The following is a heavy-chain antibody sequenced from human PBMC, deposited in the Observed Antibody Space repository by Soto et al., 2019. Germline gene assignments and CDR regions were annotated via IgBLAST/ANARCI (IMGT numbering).Heavy chain of an antibody. V-gene: IGHV5-10-1*01. CDR1: GYSFTSYW. Sequence: GESLKISCKGSGYSFTSYWISWVRQMPGKGLEWMGRIDPSDSYTDYGPSFQGHVTISADKSISTAYLQWSSLKASDTAMYYCARNIVVVPAAIRNYYYGMDVWGQGTTVTVSS. CDR2: IDPSDSYT. D-gene: IGHD2-2*02. J-gene: IGHJ6*02. CDR3: ARNIVVVPAAIRNYYYGMDV.